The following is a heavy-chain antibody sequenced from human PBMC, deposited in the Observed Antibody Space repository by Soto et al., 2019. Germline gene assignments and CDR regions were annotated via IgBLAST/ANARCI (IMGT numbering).Heavy chain of an antibody. J-gene: IGHJ5*02. Sequence: GGSLRLSCAASGFTFGSYAMSWVRQAPGKGLEWVSAISGSGGSTYYADSVKGRFTISRDNSKNTLYLQMNSLRAEDTAVYYCAKAWRDFLSNCFDPWGQGTLATFSS. CDR1: GFTFGSYA. CDR2: ISGSGGST. CDR3: AKAWRDFLSNCFDP. D-gene: IGHD2-21*02. V-gene: IGHV3-23*01.